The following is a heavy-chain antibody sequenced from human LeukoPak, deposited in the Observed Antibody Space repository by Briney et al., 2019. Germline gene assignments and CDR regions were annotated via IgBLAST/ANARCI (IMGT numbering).Heavy chain of an antibody. CDR3: ARDCGSDCSQAFDI. Sequence: GGPMRLSCAASGFTFSSYWMSWVRQAPGIGLECVADIKQDGTQKYYVDSVEGRITISRDNVKNSLYLQMNSLRVEDTAVYYCARDCGSDCSQAFDIWGQGTMVTVSS. V-gene: IGHV3-7*05. J-gene: IGHJ3*02. CDR1: GFTFSSYW. D-gene: IGHD2-21*02. CDR2: IKQDGTQK.